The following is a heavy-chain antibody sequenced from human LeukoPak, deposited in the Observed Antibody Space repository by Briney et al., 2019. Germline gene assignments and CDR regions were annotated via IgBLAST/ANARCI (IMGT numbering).Heavy chain of an antibody. CDR1: GYSFTDYF. J-gene: IGHJ4*02. CDR3: ARADHGTRSDGFYTLDY. Sequence: GASVKVSCKTSGYSFTDYFMHRVRQAPGQGLECMGWMNPRSGDTNYAQKFQGRVTATRDTSISTAYMELSRLRSDDTAVYYCARADHGTRSDGFYTLDYWGQGSLVTVSS. D-gene: IGHD2-2*02. V-gene: IGHV1-2*02. CDR2: MNPRSGDT.